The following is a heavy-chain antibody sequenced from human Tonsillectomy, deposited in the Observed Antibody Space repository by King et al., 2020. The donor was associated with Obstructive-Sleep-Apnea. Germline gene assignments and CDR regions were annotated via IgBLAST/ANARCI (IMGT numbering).Heavy chain of an antibody. CDR1: GYTISSYG. CDR3: ARVSHIAAAGTPYFDH. Sequence: QLVQSGGEVRRPGTSVKVSCKASGYTISSYGITWVRQAPGQGLEWMGWISAYNEKTVYAQRLQGRVTLTTDTSTSTAYMELRTLTSDDTAVYYCARVSHIAAAGTPYFDHWGQGTLVSVSS. CDR2: ISAYNEKT. J-gene: IGHJ4*02. D-gene: IGHD6-13*01. V-gene: IGHV1-18*01.